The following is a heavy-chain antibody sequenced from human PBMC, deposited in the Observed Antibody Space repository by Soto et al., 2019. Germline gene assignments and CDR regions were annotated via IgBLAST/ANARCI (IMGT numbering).Heavy chain of an antibody. CDR2: ISYDGSNK. J-gene: IGHJ4*02. V-gene: IGHV3-30*18. CDR1: GCTFSSYG. Sequence: QVQLVESGGGVVQPGRSLRLSCAASGCTFSSYGMHWVRQAPGKGLEWVAVISYDGSNKYYADSVKGRFTISRDNSKNTLYLQMNSLRAEDTAVYYCANGRGITMVRGVLWGQGTLVTVSS. D-gene: IGHD3-10*01. CDR3: ANGRGITMVRGVL.